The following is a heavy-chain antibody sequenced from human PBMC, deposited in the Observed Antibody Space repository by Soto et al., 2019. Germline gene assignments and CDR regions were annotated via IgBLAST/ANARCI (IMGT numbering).Heavy chain of an antibody. CDR1: GFMFNSYG. J-gene: IGHJ4*02. CDR2: ISGGGNT. CDR3: AKQFYLLRTPGTTPPPQYFAY. Sequence: EVQLLESGGGLVQPGGSLRLSCASSGFMFNSYGMSWVRQAPGKGLEWVSSISGGGNTYYADFVKGRFTISRDISKNTLYLQMRSLRAEDTAVYFCAKQFYLLRTPGTTPPPQYFAYWGQGTLVTVSS. V-gene: IGHV3-23*01. D-gene: IGHD4-4*01.